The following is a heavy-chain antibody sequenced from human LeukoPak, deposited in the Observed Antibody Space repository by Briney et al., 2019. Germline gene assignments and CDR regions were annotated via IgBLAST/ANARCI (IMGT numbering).Heavy chain of an antibody. Sequence: ESGPTLVQLTQTLSPTCTFAGFSLTTTGVGVGWIRQTPGKALECLALIYWNNDNRYSPSLRSRLTIINDTSKHLMVLIMANTNHADTGTYICAQYGGNRFANYFYYSGQGNPVTVSS. V-gene: IGHV2-5*01. CDR2: IYWNNDN. CDR1: GFSLTTTGVG. J-gene: IGHJ4*02. CDR3: AQYGGNRFANYFYY. D-gene: IGHD4-23*01.